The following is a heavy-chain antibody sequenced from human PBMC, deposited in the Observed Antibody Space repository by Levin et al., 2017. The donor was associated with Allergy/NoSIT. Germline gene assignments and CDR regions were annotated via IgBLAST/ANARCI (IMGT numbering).Heavy chain of an antibody. CDR3: ARNEESYGDAFDI. CDR2: ISARRTTM. D-gene: IGHD2-8*01. CDR1: GFSFSTYG. V-gene: IGHV3-48*01. Sequence: GGSLRLSCAASGFSFSTYGMIWVRQAPGKGLEWISYISARRTTMYYADSVKGRFTISRDDAKNTLYLQMSSLRAEDTAVDYCARNEESYGDAFDIWGQGTMVTVSS. J-gene: IGHJ3*02.